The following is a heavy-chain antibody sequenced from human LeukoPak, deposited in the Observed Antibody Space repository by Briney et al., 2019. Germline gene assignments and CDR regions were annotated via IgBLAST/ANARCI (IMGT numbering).Heavy chain of an antibody. CDR1: GFTFSSYG. CDR2: ISYDGSNK. D-gene: IGHD6-19*01. CDR3: AKDQIAVAGRYFDY. Sequence: PGGSLRLSCAASGFTFSSYGTHWVRQAPGKGLEWVAVISYDGSNKYYADSVKGRFTISRDNSKNTLYLQMNSLRAEDTAVYYCAKDQIAVAGRYFDYWGQGTLVTVSS. V-gene: IGHV3-30*18. J-gene: IGHJ4*02.